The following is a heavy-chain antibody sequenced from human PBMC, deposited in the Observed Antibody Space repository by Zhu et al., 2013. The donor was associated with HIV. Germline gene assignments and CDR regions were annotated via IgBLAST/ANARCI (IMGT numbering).Heavy chain of an antibody. Sequence: QVQLVQSGAEVKKPGASVKVSCKASGYTFTSYYMHWVRQAPGQGLEWMGIINPSGGSTSYAQKFQGRVTMTRDTSTSTVYMELSSLRSEDTAVYYCARALFEAVAGTYYYYGIGRLGPRDHGHRLL. V-gene: IGHV1-46*03. D-gene: IGHD6-19*01. CDR3: ARALFEAVAGTYYYYGIGR. CDR2: INPSGGST. CDR1: GYTFTSYY. J-gene: IGHJ6*02.